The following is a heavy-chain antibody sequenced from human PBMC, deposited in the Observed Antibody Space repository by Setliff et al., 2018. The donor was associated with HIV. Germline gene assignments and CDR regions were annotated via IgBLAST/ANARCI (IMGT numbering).Heavy chain of an antibody. CDR1: GGTFSSYA. CDR3: ARFSLGYCSGGSCYPDFDP. Sequence: ASVKVSCKASGGTFSSYAISWVRQAPGQGLEWMGGIIPIFGTANYAQKFQGRVTITADESTSTAYMELSSLRSEDTAVYYCARFSLGYCSGGSCYPDFDPWGQGTLVPVSS. CDR2: IIPIFGTA. D-gene: IGHD2-15*01. V-gene: IGHV1-69*13. J-gene: IGHJ5*02.